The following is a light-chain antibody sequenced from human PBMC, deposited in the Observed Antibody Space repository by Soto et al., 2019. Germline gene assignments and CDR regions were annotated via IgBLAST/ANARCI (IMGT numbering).Light chain of an antibody. V-gene: IGKV1-5*01. CDR1: QIISSL. J-gene: IGKJ2*01. CDR2: DAS. CDR3: QQYNSYSRMYT. Sequence: DIQITQSPSTLSSSVGDRVTITCLASQIISSLLAWYQQKPGKAPKLLIYDASSLESGVPSRFSGSGSGTEFTLTISSLQPDDFATYYCQQYNSYSRMYTFGQGTKVDIK.